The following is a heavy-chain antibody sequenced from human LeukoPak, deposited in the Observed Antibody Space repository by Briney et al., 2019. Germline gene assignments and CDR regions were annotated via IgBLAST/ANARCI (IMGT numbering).Heavy chain of an antibody. J-gene: IGHJ5*02. CDR2: IRYDGTDK. CDR1: GITFSNYG. CDR3: AKDLRVTPRDWFDP. V-gene: IGHV3-30*02. D-gene: IGHD2-21*02. Sequence: PGGSLRLSCAASGITFSNYGMHWVRRVAFIRYDGTDKYYADSVKGRFTISRDNSKNTLYLQMNSLRPEDTAVYYCAKDLRVTPRDWFDPWGQRTLVTVSS.